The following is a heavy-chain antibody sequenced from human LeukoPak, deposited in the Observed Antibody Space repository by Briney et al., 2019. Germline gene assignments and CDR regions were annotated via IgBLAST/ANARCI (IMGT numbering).Heavy chain of an antibody. V-gene: IGHV5-51*01. CDR1: GYSFTSYW. D-gene: IGHD2-2*01. Sequence: GESLKISCKGSGYSFTSYWIGWVRQMPGKGLEWMGIIYPGDSDTRYSPSFQGQVTISADKSISTAYLQWSSLKASDTAMYYCARFSRIVVVPAALDAFDIWGQGTMVTVSS. CDR2: IYPGDSDT. CDR3: ARFSRIVVVPAALDAFDI. J-gene: IGHJ3*02.